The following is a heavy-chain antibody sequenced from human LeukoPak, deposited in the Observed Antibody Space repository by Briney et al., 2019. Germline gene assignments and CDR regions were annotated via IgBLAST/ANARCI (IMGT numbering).Heavy chain of an antibody. CDR1: GYTFTGYY. D-gene: IGHD3-9*01. CDR2: INPNSGGT. V-gene: IGHV1-2*02. CDR3: ARGGTPTYYDILTEGGAYFGY. Sequence: ASVKVSCKASGYTFTGYYMHWVRQAPGQGLEWMGWINPNSGGTNYAQKFQGRVTMTRDTSISTAYMELSRLRSDDTAVYYCARGGTPTYYDILTEGGAYFGYWGQGTLVTVSS. J-gene: IGHJ4*02.